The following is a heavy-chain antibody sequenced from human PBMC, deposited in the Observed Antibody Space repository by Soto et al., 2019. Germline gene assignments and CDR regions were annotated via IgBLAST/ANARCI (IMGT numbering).Heavy chain of an antibody. CDR2: IYYSGST. J-gene: IGHJ4*02. D-gene: IGHD3-22*01. Sequence: SSETLSLTCAVSGGSISSSNWWSWVRQPPGKGLEWIGYIYYSGSTYYNPSLKSRVTISVDTSKNQFSLKLSSVTAADTAVYYCARVAGYDSNGELDYWGQGTLVTVSS. CDR1: GGSISSSNW. CDR3: ARVAGYDSNGELDY. V-gene: IGHV4-4*02.